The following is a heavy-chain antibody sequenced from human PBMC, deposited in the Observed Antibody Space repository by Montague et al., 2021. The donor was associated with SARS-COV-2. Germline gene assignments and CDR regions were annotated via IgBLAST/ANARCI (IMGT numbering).Heavy chain of an antibody. V-gene: IGHV4-34*01. CDR2: INHSGST. Sequence: SETLSLTCAVYGGSFSGHYWNWIRQPPGKGLEWIGEINHSGSTNNNPSLKSRVTMPVGTSKNQFSLKLSSVTAADTAVYYCARGARQGYGFRLGSFDYWGQGTLVTVSS. CDR3: ARGARQGYGFRLGSFDY. D-gene: IGHD3-10*01. J-gene: IGHJ4*02. CDR1: GGSFSGHY.